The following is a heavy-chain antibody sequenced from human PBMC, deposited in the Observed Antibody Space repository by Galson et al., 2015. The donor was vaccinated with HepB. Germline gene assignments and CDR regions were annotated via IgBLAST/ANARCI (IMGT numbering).Heavy chain of an antibody. J-gene: IGHJ4*02. V-gene: IGHV3-23*01. CDR3: AKGGLAGQYYYFDY. Sequence: SLRLSCAASGFSFSPYAMSWVRQAPGKGLEWVSAIIGSGGTTYYADSVRGRFTISKDNFKNTLSLQMNSLRAEDTAVYYFAKGGLAGQYYYFDYWGQGTLVTVSS. CDR2: IIGSGGTT. CDR1: GFSFSPYA. D-gene: IGHD2-15*01.